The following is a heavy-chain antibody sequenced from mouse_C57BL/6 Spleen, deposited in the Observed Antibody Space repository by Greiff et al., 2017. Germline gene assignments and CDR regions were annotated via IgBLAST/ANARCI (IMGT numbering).Heavy chain of an antibody. CDR2: IDPANGNT. J-gene: IGHJ2*01. D-gene: IGHD1-1*01. V-gene: IGHV14-3*01. CDR3: ARSLITTVVAPRDY. Sequence: EVQLVESVAELVRPGASVKLSCTASGFNIKNTYMHWVKQRPEQGLEWIGRIDPANGNTKYAPKFQGKATITADTSSNTAYLQLSSLTSEDTAIYYGARSLITTVVAPRDYWGQGNTLTVSS. CDR1: GFNIKNTY.